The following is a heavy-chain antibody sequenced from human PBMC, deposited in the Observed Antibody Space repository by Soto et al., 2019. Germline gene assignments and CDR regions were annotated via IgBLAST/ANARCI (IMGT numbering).Heavy chain of an antibody. Sequence: ASVKVSCKASGYTFTSYYMHWVRQAPGQGLEWMGIINPSGGSTSYAQKFQGRVTMTRDTSTSTVYMELSSLRSEDTAVYYCARDLLSGPRGYYDSSGPRYWGQGTLVTVSS. D-gene: IGHD3-22*01. CDR1: GYTFTSYY. J-gene: IGHJ4*02. V-gene: IGHV1-46*01. CDR2: INPSGGST. CDR3: ARDLLSGPRGYYDSSGPRY.